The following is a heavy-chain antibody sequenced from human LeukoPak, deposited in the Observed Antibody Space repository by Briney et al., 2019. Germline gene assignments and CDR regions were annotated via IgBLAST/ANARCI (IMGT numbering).Heavy chain of an antibody. V-gene: IGHV4-31*03. CDR2: KYYSGST. J-gene: IGHJ1*01. CDR1: GGSISSGGYY. CDR3: ALGYCGGGSCYARQYFQH. Sequence: SQPLSLTCTVSGGSISSGGYYWAWIRQHPGKGLEWIGDKYYSGSTYYNPSLKSRVTISVDTSKNQFSLKLSSVTAADTAVYYCALGYCGGGSCYARQYFQHWGQGTLVTVSS. D-gene: IGHD2-15*01.